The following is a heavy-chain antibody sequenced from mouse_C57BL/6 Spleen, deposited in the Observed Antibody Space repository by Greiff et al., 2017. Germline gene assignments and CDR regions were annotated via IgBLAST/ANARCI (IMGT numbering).Heavy chain of an antibody. D-gene: IGHD1-1*01. CDR3: ARSDFTTVVEYFDV. V-gene: IGHV1-64*01. J-gene: IGHJ1*03. CDR2: IHPNSGST. Sequence: QVQLQQSGAELVKPGASVKLSCKASGYTFTSYWMHWVKQRPGQGLEWIGMIHPNSGSTNYNAKFKSKATLTVDKSSSTAYMQLSSLTSEDSAVYYCARSDFTTVVEYFDVWGTGTTVTVSS. CDR1: GYTFTSYW.